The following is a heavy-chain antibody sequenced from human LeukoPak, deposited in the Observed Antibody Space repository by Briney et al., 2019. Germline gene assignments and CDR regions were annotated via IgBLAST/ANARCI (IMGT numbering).Heavy chain of an antibody. J-gene: IGHJ4*02. CDR3: AKDLIPDLYYDFWSGYGY. Sequence: GGSLRLSCAASGFTFSSYGMHWVRQAPGKGLEWVAFIRYDGSNKYYADSVKGRFTISRDNSKNTLYLQMNSLRAEDTAVYYCAKDLIPDLYYDFWSGYGYWGQGPLVTVSS. V-gene: IGHV3-30*02. CDR2: IRYDGSNK. D-gene: IGHD3-3*01. CDR1: GFTFSSYG.